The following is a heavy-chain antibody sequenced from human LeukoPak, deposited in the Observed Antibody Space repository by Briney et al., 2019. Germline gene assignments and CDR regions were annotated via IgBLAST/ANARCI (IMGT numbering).Heavy chain of an antibody. Sequence: SEPLSLTCTVSGGSISSYYWSWIRQPAGKGLEWIGRIYTSGSTNYNPSLKSRVTMSVDTSKNQFSLKLSSVTAADTAVYYCARDPVWGSGGDAFDIWGQGTMVTVSS. V-gene: IGHV4-4*07. J-gene: IGHJ3*02. D-gene: IGHD3-16*01. CDR1: GGSISSYY. CDR3: ARDPVWGSGGDAFDI. CDR2: IYTSGST.